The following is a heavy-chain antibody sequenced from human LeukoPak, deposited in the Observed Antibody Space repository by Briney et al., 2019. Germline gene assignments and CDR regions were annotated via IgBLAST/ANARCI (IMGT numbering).Heavy chain of an antibody. D-gene: IGHD2-15*01. CDR2: ISSSSSYI. CDR3: GYCSGSSCLYYYGMDV. J-gene: IGHJ6*02. V-gene: IGHV3-21*01. CDR1: GFTFSSYS. Sequence: GGSLRLSCAASGFTFSSYSMNWVRQAPGKGLEWVSSISSSSSYIYYADSVKGRFTISRDNAKNSLYLQMNSLRAEDTAVYYCGYCSGSSCLYYYGMDVWGQGTTVTVSS.